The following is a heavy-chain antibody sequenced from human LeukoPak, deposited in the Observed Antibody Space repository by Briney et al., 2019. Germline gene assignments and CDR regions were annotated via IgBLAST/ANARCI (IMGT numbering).Heavy chain of an antibody. CDR1: GGSISNYY. J-gene: IGHJ4*02. D-gene: IGHD3-9*01. CDR3: ARTYYDILTGYYYFDY. V-gene: IGHV4-59*12. Sequence: PSETLSLTCTVSGGSISNYYWSWIRQPPGKGLEWIGYIYYSGSTNYNPSLKSRVTISVDTSKNQFSLKLSSVTAADTAVYYCARTYYDILTGYYYFDYWGQGSLVTVSS. CDR2: IYYSGST.